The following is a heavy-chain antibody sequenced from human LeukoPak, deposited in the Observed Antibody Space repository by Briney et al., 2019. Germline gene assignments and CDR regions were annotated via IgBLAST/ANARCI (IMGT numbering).Heavy chain of an antibody. CDR1: GFTFSSHW. Sequence: GGSLRLSCAASGFTFSSHWMHWVRQAPGKGLVWVSRINKDGSSTFYADSVKGRFTISRDNAKNSLYLQMNSLRAEDTAVYYCARDGTPYYDFWSGYHVDYWGQGTLVTVSS. CDR2: INKDGSST. V-gene: IGHV3-74*01. J-gene: IGHJ4*02. D-gene: IGHD3-3*01. CDR3: ARDGTPYYDFWSGYHVDY.